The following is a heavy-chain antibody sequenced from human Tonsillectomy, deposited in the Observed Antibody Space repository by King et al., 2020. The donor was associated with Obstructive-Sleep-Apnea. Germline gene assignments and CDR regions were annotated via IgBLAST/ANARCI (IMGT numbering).Heavy chain of an antibody. J-gene: IGHJ6*02. Sequence: VQLVESGGGVVQPGRSLRLSCAASGFTFSSYGMHWVRQAPGKGLEWVAFIRYDGSNKYYADSVKGRFTISRDTSKHTLYLQMNSLRAEDPVVYYCARDVDRRAGSGSPNYYYYYGIDVWGQGTTVTVSS. CDR2: IRYDGSNK. V-gene: IGHV3-30*02. CDR3: ARDVDRRAGSGSPNYYYYYGIDV. CDR1: GFTFSSYG. D-gene: IGHD3-10*01.